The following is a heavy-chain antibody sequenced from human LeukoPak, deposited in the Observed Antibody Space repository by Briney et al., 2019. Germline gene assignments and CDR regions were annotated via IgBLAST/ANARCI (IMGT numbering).Heavy chain of an antibody. V-gene: IGHV4-34*01. CDR2: INHSGST. J-gene: IGHJ4*02. CDR3: ARGFMVRGVITFDY. CDR1: GGSFSGYY. D-gene: IGHD3-10*01. Sequence: SETLSLTCAVYGGSFSGYYWSWIRQLPGKGLEWIGEINHSGSTNYNPSLKSRVTISVDTSKNQFSLKLSSVTAADTAVYYCARGFMVRGVITFDYWGQGTLVTVSS.